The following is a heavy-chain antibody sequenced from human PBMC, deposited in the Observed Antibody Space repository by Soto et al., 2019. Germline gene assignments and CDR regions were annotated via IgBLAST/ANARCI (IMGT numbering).Heavy chain of an antibody. V-gene: IGHV1-8*01. Sequence: ASVKVSCKASGYTFTSYDINWVRQATGQGLEWMGWMNPNSGNTGYAQKLQGRVTMTRNTSISTSYMELSSLRSEDTAVYYCARGRSTVTLLPPDHYYYGMDVWGQGTTVTVSS. CDR3: ARGRSTVTLLPPDHYYYGMDV. J-gene: IGHJ6*02. CDR1: GYTFTSYD. CDR2: MNPNSGNT. D-gene: IGHD4-17*01.